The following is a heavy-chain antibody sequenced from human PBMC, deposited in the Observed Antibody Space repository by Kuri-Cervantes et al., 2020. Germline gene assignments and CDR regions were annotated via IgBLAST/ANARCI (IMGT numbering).Heavy chain of an antibody. J-gene: IGHJ4*02. CDR1: GFTFSSYA. CDR2: ISGSGGST. V-gene: IGHV3-23*01. D-gene: IGHD6-19*01. CDR3: ASIYGYSTGEGGF. Sequence: GESLKISCAASGFTFSSYAMGWVRQAPGKGLEWVSAISGSGGSTYYADSVKGRFTISRDNSKSTLYLQMNSLRAEDTAVYYCASIYGYSTGEGGFWGQGTLVTVSS.